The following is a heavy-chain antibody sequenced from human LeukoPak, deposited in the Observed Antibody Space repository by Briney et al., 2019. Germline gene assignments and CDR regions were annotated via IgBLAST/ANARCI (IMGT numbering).Heavy chain of an antibody. CDR1: GFTFSSYS. V-gene: IGHV3-21*01. CDR2: ISSSSSYI. J-gene: IGHJ5*02. D-gene: IGHD6-19*01. Sequence: PGGSLRLSCAASGFTFSSYSMNWVRQAPGKGLEWVSSISSSSSYIYYADSVKGRFTISRDNAKNSLYLQMNSLRAEDTAVYYCARKYSSGWNNWFDPWGQGTLVTVSS. CDR3: ARKYSSGWNNWFDP.